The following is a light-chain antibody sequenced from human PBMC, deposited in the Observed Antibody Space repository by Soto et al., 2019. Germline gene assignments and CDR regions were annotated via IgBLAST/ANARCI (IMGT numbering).Light chain of an antibody. J-gene: IGLJ2*01. Sequence: QSALTQPASVSGSPGPSITISCTGTSSDVGGYNHVAWYQQYPGKAPKLIIFEVSDRPSGISNRFSGSKSANTASLSISGLQAEDEADYYCSSYKRGATLVFGGGTKLTVL. CDR2: EVS. V-gene: IGLV2-14*01. CDR1: SSDVGGYNH. CDR3: SSYKRGATLV.